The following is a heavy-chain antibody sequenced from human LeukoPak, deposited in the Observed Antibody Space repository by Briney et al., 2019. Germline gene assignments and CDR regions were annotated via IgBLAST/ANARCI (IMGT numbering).Heavy chain of an antibody. CDR1: GGSFSGYY. CDR2: INHSGST. Sequence: SETLSLTCAVYGGSFSGYYWSWIRQPPGKGLEWIGEINHSGSTNYNPSLKSRVTISVDTSKNQFSLKLSSVTAADTAMYYCASLGYCSSTSCFPDVWGQGTTVTVSS. J-gene: IGHJ6*02. V-gene: IGHV4-34*01. D-gene: IGHD2-2*01. CDR3: ASLGYCSSTSCFPDV.